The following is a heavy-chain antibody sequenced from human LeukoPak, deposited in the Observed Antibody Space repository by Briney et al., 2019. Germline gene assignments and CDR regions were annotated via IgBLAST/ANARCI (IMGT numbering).Heavy chain of an antibody. D-gene: IGHD6-19*01. CDR2: ISGGGDFT. CDR1: GFTFRSFA. J-gene: IGHJ4*02. Sequence: GGSLRLSCAASGFTFRSFAMNWVRQAPGKGLECVSAISGGGDFTKYADSVKGRFTISRDNSKNTLYLQLSSLRADDTAVYYCTRNRGWYGISWGQGTLVTVSS. CDR3: TRNRGWYGIS. V-gene: IGHV3-23*01.